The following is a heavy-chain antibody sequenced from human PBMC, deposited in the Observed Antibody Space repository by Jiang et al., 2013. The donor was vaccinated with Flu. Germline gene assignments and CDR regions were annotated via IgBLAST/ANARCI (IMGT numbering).Heavy chain of an antibody. D-gene: IGHD4-17*01. V-gene: IGHV1-69*01. J-gene: IGHJ4*02. CDR3: ARGRGYGEYDFDY. CDR2: VIPIFGTA. Sequence: EVKKPGSSVKVSCKASGDTFSSYSISWVRQAPGQGLEWMGGVIPIFGTANYAQKFQGRFTLTADESTSTAYMELSSLRSEDTAVYYCARGRGYGEYDFDYWGQGTLVTVSS. CDR1: GDTFSSYS.